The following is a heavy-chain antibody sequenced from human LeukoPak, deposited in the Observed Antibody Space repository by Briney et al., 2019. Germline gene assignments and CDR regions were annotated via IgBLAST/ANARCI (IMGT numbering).Heavy chain of an antibody. CDR3: AKDSMSVAA. Sequence: GGSLRLSCAASEFSVGSNYMTWVRQAPGKGLEWVSLCGGSTYYADSVKGRFTISRDNSKNTLYLQMNSLGTEDTAVYYCAKDSMSVAAWGRGTLVIVSS. V-gene: IGHV3-66*01. J-gene: IGHJ5*02. CDR1: EFSVGSNY. D-gene: IGHD6-19*01. CDR2: CGGST.